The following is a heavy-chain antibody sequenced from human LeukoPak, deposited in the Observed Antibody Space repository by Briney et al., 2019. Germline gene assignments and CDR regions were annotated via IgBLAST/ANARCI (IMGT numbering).Heavy chain of an antibody. CDR1: GFTFDDYA. J-gene: IGHJ3*02. CDR3: AREEEFGGVIVNGAFDI. Sequence: GRSLRLSCAASGFTFDDYAMHWVRQAPGKGLEWVSGINWNGGSTGYADSVKGRFTISRDNAKNSLYLQMNSLRAEDTALYYCAREEEFGGVIVNGAFDIWGQGTMVTVSS. D-gene: IGHD3-16*02. CDR2: INWNGGST. V-gene: IGHV3-20*04.